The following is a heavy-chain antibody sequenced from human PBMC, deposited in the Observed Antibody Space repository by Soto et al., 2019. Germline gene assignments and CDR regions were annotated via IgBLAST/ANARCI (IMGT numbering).Heavy chain of an antibody. CDR3: AREDSGWYGEFFQH. D-gene: IGHD6-19*01. J-gene: IGHJ1*01. V-gene: IGHV3-23*01. CDR1: GFTFSDYA. Sequence: VGSVRLSCAASGFTFSDYAMAWVRQAPGKGLEWVSKIGGRDGSTDYADAVKGRFTISRDNTKNTLHLQMSSLRAEDTALYYCAREDSGWYGEFFQHWGQGTLVTVSS. CDR2: IGGRDGST.